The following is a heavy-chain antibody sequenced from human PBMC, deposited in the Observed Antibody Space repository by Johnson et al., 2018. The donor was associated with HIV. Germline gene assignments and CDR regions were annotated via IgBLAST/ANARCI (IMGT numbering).Heavy chain of an antibody. D-gene: IGHD5-18*01. CDR1: GFTFNNYP. J-gene: IGHJ3*01. CDR3: ARGGGIHDAFDL. Sequence: QVQLVESGGGVVQPGRSLRLSCAVSGFTFNNYPMHWVRQAPGKGLEWVAVISYDGSNKYYADSVKGRFTISRDNSKNTLYLQMNRLRAEDTAVYSCARGGGIHDAFDLWGLGTMVTVSS. CDR2: ISYDGSNK. V-gene: IGHV3-30-3*01.